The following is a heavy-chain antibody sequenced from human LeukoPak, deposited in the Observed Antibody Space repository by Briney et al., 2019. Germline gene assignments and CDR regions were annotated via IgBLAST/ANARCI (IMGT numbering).Heavy chain of an antibody. D-gene: IGHD2-2*02. V-gene: IGHV1-69*13. CDR3: ARVAGGRYCSSTSCYMRGWFDP. CDR2: IIPIFGTA. CDR1: RGTFSSYA. J-gene: IGHJ5*02. Sequence: SVKASCKASRGTFSSYAITWVRQAPGQGLEWMGGIIPIFGTANYAQKFQGRVTITADEFTSTAYMELSSLRSEDTAIYYCARVAGGRYCSSTSCYMRGWFDPWGQGTLVTVSS.